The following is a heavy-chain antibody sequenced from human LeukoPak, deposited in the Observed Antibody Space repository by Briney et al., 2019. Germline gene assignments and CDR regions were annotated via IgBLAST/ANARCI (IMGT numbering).Heavy chain of an antibody. V-gene: IGHV3-7*01. J-gene: IGHJ4*02. Sequence: GGSLRLSCAASGFTFSTYWMGWVRQAPGKGLEWVASINQDGSEKYYVDSVKGRFTISRDNAKNSLYLQMNSLRGEDTAVYYCARAWSVGPVEYWGQGTLVTASS. CDR3: ARAWSVGPVEY. CDR1: GFTFSTYW. D-gene: IGHD1-26*01. CDR2: INQDGSEK.